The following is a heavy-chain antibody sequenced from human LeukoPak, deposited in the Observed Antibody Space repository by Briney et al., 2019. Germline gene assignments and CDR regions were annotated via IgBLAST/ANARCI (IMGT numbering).Heavy chain of an antibody. Sequence: GGSLRLSCAASGFTFSYHWMTWVRQAPGKGLEWVSGVSDSGAGTYYADSVKGRFTISRDNSKNTLDLQMNGLRAEDTAVYYCAKRNTGGYLSLDYWGQGTLVTVSS. V-gene: IGHV3-23*01. J-gene: IGHJ4*02. CDR2: VSDSGAGT. CDR1: GFTFSYHW. CDR3: AKRNTGGYLSLDY. D-gene: IGHD1-26*01.